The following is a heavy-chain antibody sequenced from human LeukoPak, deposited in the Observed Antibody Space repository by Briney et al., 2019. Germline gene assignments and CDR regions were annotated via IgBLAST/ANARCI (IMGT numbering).Heavy chain of an antibody. CDR3: ARGRRIQLWFTTTGQLFAVDY. CDR1: GGSFSGYY. J-gene: IGHJ4*02. D-gene: IGHD5-18*01. V-gene: IGHV4-34*01. CDR2: INHSGST. Sequence: SETLSLTCAVYGGSFSGYYWSWIRQPPGKGLEWIGEINHSGSTNYNPSLKSRVTISVDTTRNQFSLKLSSGTAADTAVYYCARGRRIQLWFTTTGQLFAVDYLGQGTLVTVSS.